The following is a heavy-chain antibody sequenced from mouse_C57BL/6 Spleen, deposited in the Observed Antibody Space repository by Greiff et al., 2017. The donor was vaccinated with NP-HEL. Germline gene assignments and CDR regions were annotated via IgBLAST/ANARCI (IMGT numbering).Heavy chain of an antibody. CDR2: INYDGSST. CDR1: GFTFSDYY. D-gene: IGHD1-1*01. Sequence: EVMLVESEGGLVQPGSSMKLSCTASGFTFSDYYMAWVRQVPEKGLEWVANINYDGSSTYYLDSLKSRFIISRDNAKNILYLQMSSLKSEETATYYCARGRATVVPSRYWYFDVWGTGTTVTVSS. V-gene: IGHV5-16*01. J-gene: IGHJ1*03. CDR3: ARGRATVVPSRYWYFDV.